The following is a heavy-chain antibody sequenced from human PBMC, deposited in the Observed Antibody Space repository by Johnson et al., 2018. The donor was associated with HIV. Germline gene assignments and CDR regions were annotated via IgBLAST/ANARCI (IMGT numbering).Heavy chain of an antibody. CDR2: IGGSTI. Sequence: VLLVESGGGLVQPGGSLRLSCAASGSTFSSYAMSWVRQAPGKGLEWVSAIGGSTIYYAASVKGRFIITRDNAKKSLYLQMNSLRAEDTAVYYCATRDPTYRPGAFDLWGQGTMVTVSS. D-gene: IGHD1-14*01. V-gene: IGHV3-23*04. CDR3: ATRDPTYRPGAFDL. CDR1: GSTFSSYA. J-gene: IGHJ3*01.